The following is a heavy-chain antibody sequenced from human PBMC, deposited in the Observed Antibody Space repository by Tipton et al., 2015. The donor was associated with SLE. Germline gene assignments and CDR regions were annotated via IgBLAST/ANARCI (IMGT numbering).Heavy chain of an antibody. CDR3: ARDGSAFDI. CDR2: IYYSGST. J-gene: IGHJ3*02. D-gene: IGHD1-14*01. V-gene: IGHV4-59*01. CDR1: GGSISSYY. Sequence: TLSLTCTVSGGSISSYYWSWIRQPPGKGLEWIGYIYYSGSTNYNPSLKSRVTISVDTSKNQFSLKLNSVTAADTAVYYCARDGSAFDIWGQGTMVTVPS.